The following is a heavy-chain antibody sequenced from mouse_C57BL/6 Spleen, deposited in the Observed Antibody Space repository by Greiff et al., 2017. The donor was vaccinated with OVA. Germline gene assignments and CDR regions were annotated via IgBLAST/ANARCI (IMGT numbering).Heavy chain of an antibody. CDR1: GYAFSSSW. D-gene: IGHD2-4*01. CDR3: ARAYDYDGVAY. Sequence: QVQLQQSGPELVKPGASVKISCKASGYAFSSSWMNWVKQRPGKGLEWIGRIYPGGGDTNYNGKFKGKATLTADKSSSTAYMQLSSLTSEDSAVYFCARAYDYDGVAYWGQGTLVTVSA. CDR2: IYPGGGDT. J-gene: IGHJ3*01. V-gene: IGHV1-82*01.